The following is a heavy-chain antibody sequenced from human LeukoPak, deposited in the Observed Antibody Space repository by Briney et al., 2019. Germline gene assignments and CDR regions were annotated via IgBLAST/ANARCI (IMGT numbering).Heavy chain of an antibody. D-gene: IGHD3-3*01. Sequence: SETLSLTCTVSGGSISSSSYYWGWIRQPPGKGLEWIGSIYYSGSTYYNPSLKSRVTISVDTSKNQFSLKLSSVTAADTAVYYCARQRKYYDFWSGYDYWGQGTLVTVSS. CDR1: GGSISSSSYY. J-gene: IGHJ4*02. CDR3: ARQRKYYDFWSGYDY. CDR2: IYYSGST. V-gene: IGHV4-39*01.